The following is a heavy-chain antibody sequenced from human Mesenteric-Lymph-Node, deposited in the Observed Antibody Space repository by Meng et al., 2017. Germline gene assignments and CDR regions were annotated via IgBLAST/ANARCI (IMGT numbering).Heavy chain of an antibody. CDR3: AKDNRGIYYYYGMDV. J-gene: IGHJ6*02. CDR1: GFTFSNYE. Sequence: GESLKISCAASGFTFSNYEVNWVRQAPGKGLEWVSYISSSGSTIYYADSVKGRFTISRDNAKNSLYLQMNSLRAEDTALYYCAKDNRGIYYYYGMDVWGQGNTVNGAS. CDR2: ISSSGSTI. V-gene: IGHV3-48*03. D-gene: IGHD2/OR15-2a*01.